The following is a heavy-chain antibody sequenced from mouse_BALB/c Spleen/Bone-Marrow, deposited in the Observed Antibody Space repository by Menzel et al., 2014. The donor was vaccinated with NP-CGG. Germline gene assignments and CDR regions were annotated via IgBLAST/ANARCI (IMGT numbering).Heavy chain of an antibody. D-gene: IGHD2-2*01. CDR2: INPSTGYT. Sequence: QVQLQQSGAELAKPGASVKMSCKASGYTFXSYWMHWVKQRPGQGLEWIGYINPSTGYTEYNQKFKDKATLTADKSSSTAYMQLSSLTSEDSAVYYCARLGGGYDGFAYWGQGTLVTVSA. V-gene: IGHV1-7*01. J-gene: IGHJ3*01. CDR1: GYTFXSYW. CDR3: ARLGGGYDGFAY.